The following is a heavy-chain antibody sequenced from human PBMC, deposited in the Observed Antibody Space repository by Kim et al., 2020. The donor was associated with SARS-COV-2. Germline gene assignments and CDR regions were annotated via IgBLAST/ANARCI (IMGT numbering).Heavy chain of an antibody. CDR1: GFPFSEYQ. D-gene: IGHD3-22*01. CDR2: ISSSGSGSTI. CDR3: AREYDTGGYYYYFDY. J-gene: IGHJ4*02. Sequence: GGSLRLSCAASGFPFSEYQMSWIRQAPGKGLEWISYISSSGSGSTIDYADSVRGRFTISRDNAKKSLYLQMSSLRAEDTAVYYCAREYDTGGYYYYFDYWGQGTLVTVSS. V-gene: IGHV3-11*04.